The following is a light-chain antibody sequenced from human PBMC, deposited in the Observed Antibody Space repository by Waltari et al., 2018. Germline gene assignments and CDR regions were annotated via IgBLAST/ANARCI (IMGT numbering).Light chain of an antibody. Sequence: EMLFTHSPGTLLLSPGEGPTLSCRASQSVSRTLAWYQQKPGQAPRLLIYGASSRATGIPDRFSGSGSGTDFSLTISRLEPDDSAVYFCQHYVSLPATFGQGTKVEIK. CDR3: QHYVSLPAT. CDR2: GAS. CDR1: QSVSRT. J-gene: IGKJ1*01. V-gene: IGKV3-20*01.